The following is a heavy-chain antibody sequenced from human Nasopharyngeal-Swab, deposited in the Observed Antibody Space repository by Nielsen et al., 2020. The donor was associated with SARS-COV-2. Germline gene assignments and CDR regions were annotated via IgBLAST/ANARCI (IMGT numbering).Heavy chain of an antibody. CDR3: ARRRTARQYWYFDL. V-gene: IGHV4-59*12. Sequence: SGTLSLTCTVSGGSISSYYWSWIRQPPGKGLEWIGYIYYSGSTNYNPSLKSRVTISVDTSKNQFSLKLSSVTAADTAVYYCARRRTARQYWYFDLWGRGTLVTVSS. J-gene: IGHJ2*01. CDR2: IYYSGST. CDR1: GGSISSYY. D-gene: IGHD5-18*01.